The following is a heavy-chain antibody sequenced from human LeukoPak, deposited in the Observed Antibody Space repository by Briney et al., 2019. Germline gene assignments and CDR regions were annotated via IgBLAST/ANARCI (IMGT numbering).Heavy chain of an antibody. J-gene: IGHJ5*02. D-gene: IGHD6-13*01. V-gene: IGHV4-31*03. CDR2: IYYSGST. CDR1: GGSISSGGYY. CDR3: ARGTGSSWYKNGWFDP. Sequence: SETLSLTCTVSGGSISSGGYYWSWIRQHPGKGLEWIGYIYYSGSTYYNPSLKSRVTISVDTSKNQFSLKLSSVTAADTAVYYCARGTGSSWYKNGWFDPWGQGTLVTVSS.